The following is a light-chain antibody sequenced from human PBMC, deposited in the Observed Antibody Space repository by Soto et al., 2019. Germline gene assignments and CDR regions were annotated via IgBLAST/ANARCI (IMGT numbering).Light chain of an antibody. Sequence: EIVLTQSPGTLSLSPGERATLSCRASQSVPNSYLAWYQQKPGQAPRLLIYGASSRATGIPVRFSGSGSGTDFTLTISRLEPEDFAVYYCQRYGTSTTFAQGTKVEIK. CDR1: QSVPNSY. CDR2: GAS. CDR3: QRYGTSTT. J-gene: IGKJ1*01. V-gene: IGKV3-20*01.